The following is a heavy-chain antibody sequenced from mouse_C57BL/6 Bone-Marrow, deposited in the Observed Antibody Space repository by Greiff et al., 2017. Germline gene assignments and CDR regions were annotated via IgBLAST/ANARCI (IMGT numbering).Heavy chain of an antibody. CDR3: ARERYFGSSYWYFDV. CDR1: GYTFTSYW. J-gene: IGHJ1*03. Sequence: QVQLQQPGAELVKPGASVKLSCKASGYTFTSYWMHWVKQRPGQGLEWIGMIHPNSGSTNYNEKFKSKATLTVDKSSSTAYMQLSSLTSEDSAVYYCARERYFGSSYWYFDVWGTGTTVTVSS. CDR2: IHPNSGST. V-gene: IGHV1-64*01. D-gene: IGHD1-1*01.